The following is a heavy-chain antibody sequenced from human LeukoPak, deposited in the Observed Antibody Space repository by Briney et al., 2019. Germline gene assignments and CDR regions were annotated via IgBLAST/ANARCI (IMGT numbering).Heavy chain of an antibody. CDR2: ISISGGST. CDR3: AKVRGRYYYYGMDV. CDR1: GFTFSSYA. Sequence: PGGSLRLSCAASGFTFSSYAMSWVRQAPGKGLEWVSAISISGGSTYYADSVKGRFTISRDNSKNMLYLQMNSLRAEDTALYYCAKVRGRYYYYGMDVWGQGATVTVSS. V-gene: IGHV3-23*01. D-gene: IGHD2-15*01. J-gene: IGHJ6*02.